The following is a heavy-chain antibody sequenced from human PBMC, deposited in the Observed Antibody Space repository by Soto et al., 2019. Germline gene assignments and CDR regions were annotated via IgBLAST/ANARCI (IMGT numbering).Heavy chain of an antibody. J-gene: IGHJ5*02. CDR3: ARRLGGYDSSGYYPSLGWFDP. V-gene: IGHV5-51*01. CDR2: IYPGDSDT. CDR1: GYSCTSYW. D-gene: IGHD3-22*01. Sequence: PXESLKISCKGSGYSCTSYWIGWVRQIPGKGLDWMGIIYPGDSDTRYSPSFQGQVTISADKSISTAYLQWSSLKASDTAMYYCARRLGGYDSSGYYPSLGWFDPWGQGTLVTVSS.